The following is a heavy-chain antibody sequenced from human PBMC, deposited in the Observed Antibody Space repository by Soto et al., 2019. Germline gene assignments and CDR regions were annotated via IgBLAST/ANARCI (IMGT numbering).Heavy chain of an antibody. Sequence: QITLKESGPTLVKPTQTLTLTCTFSGFSLSTGVAVGWIRQPPGKALEWLALIFWDNDKRYSPSLKSRLTITKVASRDQVVLTMTDMDPVDTATYYCARLYYYDSSGYLRPFDYWGQGTLVTVSS. V-gene: IGHV2-5*02. J-gene: IGHJ4*02. CDR1: GFSLSTGVA. D-gene: IGHD3-22*01. CDR2: IFWDNDK. CDR3: ARLYYYDSSGYLRPFDY.